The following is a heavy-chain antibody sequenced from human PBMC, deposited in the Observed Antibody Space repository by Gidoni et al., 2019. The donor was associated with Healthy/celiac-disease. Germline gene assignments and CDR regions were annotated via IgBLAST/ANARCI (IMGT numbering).Heavy chain of an antibody. Sequence: EVQLVESGGGLVQPGRSLRLSCAASGFTFDDYAMHWVRKAPGKGLEWGSGISWNSGSIGYAYSVKGRFTISRDNAKNSLYLQMNSLRAEDTALYYCAKDISGYDVYYYYGMDVWGQGTTVTVS. CDR2: ISWNSGSI. CDR1: GFTFDDYA. V-gene: IGHV3-9*01. CDR3: AKDISGYDVYYYYGMDV. D-gene: IGHD5-12*01. J-gene: IGHJ6*02.